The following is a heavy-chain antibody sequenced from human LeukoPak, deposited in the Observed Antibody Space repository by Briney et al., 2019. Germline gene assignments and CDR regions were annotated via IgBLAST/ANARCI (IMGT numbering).Heavy chain of an antibody. CDR2: ISGSGDST. J-gene: IGHJ5*02. Sequence: PGGSLRLSCAASGFTFSSYAMSWVRQAPGTGLEWVSTISGSGDSTFYADSVKGRFTISRDNSKNTLYLQMNSLRAEDTAAYYCAKDKNTMIVVVRSPLSWFDPWGQGTLVTVSS. D-gene: IGHD3-22*01. CDR3: AKDKNTMIVVVRSPLSWFDP. V-gene: IGHV3-23*01. CDR1: GFTFSSYA.